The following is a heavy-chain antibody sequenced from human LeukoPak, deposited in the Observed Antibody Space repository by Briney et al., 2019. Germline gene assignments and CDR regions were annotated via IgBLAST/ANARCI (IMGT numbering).Heavy chain of an antibody. CDR1: GFTFSSYA. D-gene: IGHD2-2*01. J-gene: IGHJ4*02. CDR3: ARGRSTSQY. CDR2: ISDSGDNM. V-gene: IGHV3-23*01. Sequence: PGGSLRLSCAASGFTFSSYAMTWVRQAPGKGLECVSPISDSGDNMYNADSVKGRFTIFRDNSKISLYLQMNSLRDEDTAVYYCARGRSTSQYWGQGTQVTVSS.